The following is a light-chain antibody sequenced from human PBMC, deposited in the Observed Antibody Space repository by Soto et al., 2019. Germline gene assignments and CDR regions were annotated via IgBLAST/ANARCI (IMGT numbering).Light chain of an antibody. CDR2: GAS. V-gene: IGKV3-20*01. CDR1: QSFSSSF. CDR3: HQYNGFPRT. J-gene: IGKJ1*01. Sequence: EIVLTQSPGTLSLSPGERATLSCRASQSFSSSFLAWYQQKPGQAPRLLIYGASSRTTGIPDRFSGSGSGTDFTLTITSLQPDDFATYYCHQYNGFPRTFGQGTKVEIK.